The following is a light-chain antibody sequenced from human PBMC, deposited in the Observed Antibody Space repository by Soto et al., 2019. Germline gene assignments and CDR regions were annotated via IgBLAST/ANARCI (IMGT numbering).Light chain of an antibody. CDR1: QSISGSY. J-gene: IGKJ1*01. Sequence: EIVLTQSPGTLSLSPGERATLSCRASQSISGSYLAWYQQKSGQAPRHLIYGASSRATGIPDRFSGGGSGKDFTLTISRLEPEDVAVYYCLLGGFGQGTKVEIQ. CDR3: LLGG. CDR2: GAS. V-gene: IGKV3-20*01.